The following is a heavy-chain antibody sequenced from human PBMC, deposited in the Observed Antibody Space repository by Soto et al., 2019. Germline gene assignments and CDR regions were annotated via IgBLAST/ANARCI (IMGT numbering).Heavy chain of an antibody. CDR2: IIPIFGTA. V-gene: IGHV1-69*06. J-gene: IGHJ4*02. D-gene: IGHD6-6*01. Sequence: SVNVSCKASGGTFSSYAISWVRQAPGQGLELMGGIIPIFGTANYAQKFQGRVTITAXXXXXXAXMXLXSXRSEXTAVYYCARDPNYSSSFSYWGQGTLVTVSS. CDR1: GGTFSSYA. CDR3: ARDPNYSSSFSY.